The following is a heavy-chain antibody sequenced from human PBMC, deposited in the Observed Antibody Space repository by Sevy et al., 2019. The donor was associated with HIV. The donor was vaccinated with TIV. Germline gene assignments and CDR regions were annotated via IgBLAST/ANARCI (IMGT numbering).Heavy chain of an antibody. J-gene: IGHJ6*02. CDR2: FDPEDDET. CDR3: ARDRGFSSTSEYGMDV. V-gene: IGHV1-24*01. CDR1: GYTLTELS. D-gene: IGHD2-2*01. Sequence: ASVKVSCKVSGYTLTELSMHWVRQVPGKGLEWMGSFDPEDDETIYAQKFQGRVTMTEDTSTDTAYMELSSLRSEDTAVYYCARDRGFSSTSEYGMDVWGQGTTVTVSS.